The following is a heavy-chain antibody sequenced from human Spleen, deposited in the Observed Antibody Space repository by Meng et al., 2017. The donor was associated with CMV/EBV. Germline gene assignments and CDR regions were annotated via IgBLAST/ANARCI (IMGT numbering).Heavy chain of an antibody. CDR3: ARHGDTMVSGRACDI. CDR2: IYTSDSDI. J-gene: IGHJ3*02. V-gene: IGHV5-51*01. Sequence: QVSCKCCGYRFSTYWIAWVRQMPGKGLEWMGIIYTSDSDIKYSPSFQGQVTISVDKSITTAYLQWGSLKASDTAMYYCARHGDTMVSGRACDIWGQGTMVTVSS. CDR1: GYRFSTYW. D-gene: IGHD3-10*01.